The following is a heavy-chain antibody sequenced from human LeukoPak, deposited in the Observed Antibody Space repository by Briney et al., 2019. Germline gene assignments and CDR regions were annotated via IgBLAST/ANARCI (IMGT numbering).Heavy chain of an antibody. CDR3: ARSLYYYDSSGYYSGAFDI. D-gene: IGHD3-22*01. CDR1: GGSISSYY. CDR2: IYYSGST. V-gene: IGHV4-59*01. Sequence: SETLSLTCTVSGGSISSYYWSWIRQPPGKGLEWIGHIYYSGSTNYNPSLKSRVTISVDTSKNQFSLKLSSVTAADTAVYYCARSLYYYDSSGYYSGAFDIWGQGTMVTVSS. J-gene: IGHJ3*02.